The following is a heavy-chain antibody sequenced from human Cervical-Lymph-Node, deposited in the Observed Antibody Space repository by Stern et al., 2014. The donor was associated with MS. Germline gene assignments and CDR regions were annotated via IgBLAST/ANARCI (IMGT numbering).Heavy chain of an antibody. V-gene: IGHV1-18*01. Sequence: VQLVESGAEVKKPGASVKVSCKASGYTFTSYGISWVRQAPGQGLEWMGWIRAYNGNTNYAQKLQGRVTMTSDTSTSTAYMELRSLRSDDTAVYYCARLMGCSSTSCYRWFDPWGQGTLVTVSS. CDR3: ARLMGCSSTSCYRWFDP. J-gene: IGHJ5*02. CDR2: IRAYNGNT. CDR1: GYTFTSYG. D-gene: IGHD2-2*01.